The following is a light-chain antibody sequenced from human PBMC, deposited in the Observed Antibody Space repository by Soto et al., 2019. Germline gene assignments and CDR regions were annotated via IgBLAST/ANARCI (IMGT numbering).Light chain of an antibody. Sequence: ENQMAQTPSAPSATVGDTVTVTFRASQSIGRWLAWYQQKPGKAPKLLIFDASTLENGVPARFSGSRSGPEFSLTISSLQPDDFATYYCQQYYSYWTFGQGTKVDI. V-gene: IGKV1-5*01. J-gene: IGKJ1*01. CDR3: QQYYSYWT. CDR1: QSIGRW. CDR2: DAS.